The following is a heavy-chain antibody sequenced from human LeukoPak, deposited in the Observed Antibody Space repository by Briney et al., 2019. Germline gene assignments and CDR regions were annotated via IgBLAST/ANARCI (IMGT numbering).Heavy chain of an antibody. CDR3: ANSAVPIYYYYMDA. J-gene: IGHJ6*03. CDR1: GFTFSSYG. V-gene: IGHV3-30*02. Sequence: PGGSLRLSCAASGFTFSSYGMHWVRQAPGKGLEWVAFIRYDGSNKYYADSVKGRFTISRDNSKNTLYLQMNSLRAEDTAVYYCANSAVPIYYYYMDAWGKGTTVTVSS. D-gene: IGHD2-2*01. CDR2: IRYDGSNK.